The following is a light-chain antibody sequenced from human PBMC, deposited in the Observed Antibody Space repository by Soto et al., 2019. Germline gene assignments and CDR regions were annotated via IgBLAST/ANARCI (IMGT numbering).Light chain of an antibody. J-gene: IGKJ4*01. Sequence: EIVMTQSPATLSVSPGERASLSCRASQSVSSNLAWYQQKPGQTPKLLIYVASTRATGIPARFSGSGSGTEFTLTISSLQSEDVAVYYCQQYNVWPLPFGGGTKVEFK. CDR3: QQYNVWPLP. CDR2: VAS. V-gene: IGKV3-15*01. CDR1: QSVSSN.